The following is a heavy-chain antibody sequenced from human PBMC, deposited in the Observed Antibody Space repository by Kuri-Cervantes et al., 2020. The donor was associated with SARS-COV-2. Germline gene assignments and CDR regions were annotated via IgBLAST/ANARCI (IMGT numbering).Heavy chain of an antibody. Sequence: GESLKISCAASGFTFSSYWMNWVRQAPGKGLEWVAFIRYDGSDKYYADSVKGRFTISRDSSKNTLYLQMNSLRAEDTAVYYCAKGSASWASYIDNWGQGTLVTVSS. J-gene: IGHJ4*02. CDR2: IRYDGSDK. CDR1: GFTFSSYW. D-gene: IGHD2-2*01. V-gene: IGHV3-30*02. CDR3: AKGSASWASYIDN.